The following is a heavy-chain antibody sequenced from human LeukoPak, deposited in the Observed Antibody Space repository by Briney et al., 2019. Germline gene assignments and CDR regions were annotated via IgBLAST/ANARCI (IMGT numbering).Heavy chain of an antibody. V-gene: IGHV3-23*01. J-gene: IGHJ4*02. CDR1: GFTFSSYA. D-gene: IGHD3-10*01. CDR2: ISGSGGST. CDR3: AKDQTPYGSGSYSPIDY. Sequence: GGSLRLSCAASGFTFSSYAMNWVRQAPGKGLEWVSGISGSGGSTHYADSVKGRFTISRDNSKNTLYLQVNSLRAEDAALYYCAKDQTPYGSGSYSPIDYWGQGTLVTVSS.